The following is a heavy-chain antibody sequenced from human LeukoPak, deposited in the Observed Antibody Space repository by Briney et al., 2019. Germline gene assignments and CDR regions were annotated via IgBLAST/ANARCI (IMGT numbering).Heavy chain of an antibody. CDR3: ARVRVVPYYLDY. D-gene: IGHD3-3*01. CDR2: IYYSGST. CDR1: GGSISSSSYY. J-gene: IGHJ4*02. V-gene: IGHV4-39*01. Sequence: PSETLSLTCTVSGGSISSSSYYWGWIRQPPGKGLEWIGSIYYSGSTYYNPSLKSRVTISVDTSKNQFSLKLSSVTAADTAVYYCARVRVVPYYLDYWGQGTLVTVSS.